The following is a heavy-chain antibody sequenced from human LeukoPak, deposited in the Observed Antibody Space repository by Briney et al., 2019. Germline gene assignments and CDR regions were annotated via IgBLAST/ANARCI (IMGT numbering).Heavy chain of an antibody. V-gene: IGHV3-30*02. CDR3: AKDPSGSSWYYFDY. Sequence: GGSLRLSCAASGFTFSSYGMHWVRQAPGKGLEWVTFIRYDGSNKYYADSVKGRFTISRDNSKNTLYLQMNSLRAEDTAVYYCAKDPSGSSWYYFDYWGQGTLVTVSS. CDR1: GFTFSSYG. D-gene: IGHD6-13*01. CDR2: IRYDGSNK. J-gene: IGHJ4*02.